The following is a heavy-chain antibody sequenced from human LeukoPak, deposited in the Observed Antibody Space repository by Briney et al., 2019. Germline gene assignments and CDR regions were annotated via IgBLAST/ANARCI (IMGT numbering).Heavy chain of an antibody. J-gene: IGHJ4*02. CDR1: GGSISSGSFY. V-gene: IGHV4-61*02. Sequence: MPSQTLSLTCTVSGGSISSGSFYWSWIRQTAGKGLEWIGRIYPSGDSQYSPSFRSRATISLDTRNQFSLKLSSVTAADTAVYFCARGYDRNGYQSRGFDYWCQGALVNVSS. CDR2: IYPSGDS. D-gene: IGHD3-22*01. CDR3: ARGYDRNGYQSRGFDY.